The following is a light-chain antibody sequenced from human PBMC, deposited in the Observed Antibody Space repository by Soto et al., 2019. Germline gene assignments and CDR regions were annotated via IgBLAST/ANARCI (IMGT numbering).Light chain of an antibody. V-gene: IGLV1-44*01. Sequence: QSVLTQPPSASGTPGQGVAISCSGSNSNIGSNAVNWYQQLPGTAPKRLISGNNQRPSGVPDRFSGSKSGTSAFLAISGLQSEDEADYYCAAWDDSLKGVVFGGWTKLTVL. CDR1: NSNIGSNA. CDR3: AAWDDSLKGVV. CDR2: GNN. J-gene: IGLJ2*01.